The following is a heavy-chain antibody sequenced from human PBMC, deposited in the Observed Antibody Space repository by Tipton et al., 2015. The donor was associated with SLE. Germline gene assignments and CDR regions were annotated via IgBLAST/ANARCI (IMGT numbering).Heavy chain of an antibody. CDR1: GFSISSGYY. Sequence: TLSLTCAVSGFSISSGYYWGWIRQPPGKGLEWIGTIYHSGNTYYNPSLKSRLTLSVDTSKNQFSLKLTSVTAADTAVYYCARRHWEALKGFDPWGQGALVTVSS. D-gene: IGHD1-26*01. CDR2: IYHSGNT. CDR3: ARRHWEALKGFDP. J-gene: IGHJ5*02. V-gene: IGHV4-38-2*01.